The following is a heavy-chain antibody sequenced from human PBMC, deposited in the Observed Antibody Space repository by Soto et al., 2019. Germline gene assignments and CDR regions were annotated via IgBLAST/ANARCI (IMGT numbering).Heavy chain of an antibody. J-gene: IGHJ3*02. D-gene: IGHD1-26*01. CDR2: IDHSGST. Sequence: QLHLQESGSGLVKPSQTLSLTCAVSGGSISSGGYSWSWIRQPPGKGLEWIGYIDHSGSTYYNPSLQSRDTISVDRSKNQFSLKLSCVTAADTAVYYCARAQGATRRAFDIWGQGKMVTVYS. V-gene: IGHV4-30-2*01. CDR1: GGSISSGGYS. CDR3: ARAQGATRRAFDI.